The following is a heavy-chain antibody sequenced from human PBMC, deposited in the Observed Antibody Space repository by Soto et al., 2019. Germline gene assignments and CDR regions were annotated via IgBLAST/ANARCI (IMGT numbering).Heavy chain of an antibody. V-gene: IGHV3-23*01. CDR3: VKEEYHDVLTGSRGDAFDI. J-gene: IGHJ3*02. CDR1: GFMFSSYS. Sequence: GGSLRLSCAASGFMFSSYSMYWVRQAPGKGPEGVAGISAFSDSILYADSVKGRFTISRDNSKKTLYLQMNSLRDEDTAVYYCVKEEYHDVLTGSRGDAFDIWGQGTMVTVSS. CDR2: ISAFSDSI. D-gene: IGHD3-9*01.